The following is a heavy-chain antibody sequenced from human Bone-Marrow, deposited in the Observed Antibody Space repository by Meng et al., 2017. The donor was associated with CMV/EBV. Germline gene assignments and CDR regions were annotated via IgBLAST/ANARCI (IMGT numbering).Heavy chain of an antibody. Sequence: ASVKVSCKASGYTFTSYGISWVRQAPGQGLEWMGWISAYNGNTNYAQKLQGRVTMTTNTSTSTAYMELRSLRSDDTAVYYCARRATLGPHIVGATKAPFGYWGQGTLVTVSS. CDR3: ARRATLGPHIVGATKAPFGY. J-gene: IGHJ4*02. CDR2: ISAYNGNT. V-gene: IGHV1-18*01. CDR1: GYTFTSYG. D-gene: IGHD1-26*01.